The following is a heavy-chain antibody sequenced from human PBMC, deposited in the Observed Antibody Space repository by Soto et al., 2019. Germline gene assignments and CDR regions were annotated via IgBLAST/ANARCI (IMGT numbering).Heavy chain of an antibody. CDR2: ISAYNGNT. CDR1: GYTFTSYG. D-gene: IGHD3-16*02. J-gene: IGHJ6*02. Sequence: QVPLVQSGAEVKKPGASVKVSCKASGYTFTSYGISWVRQAPGQGLEWMGWISAYNGNTNYAQKLQGRVTMTTDTSTSTAYMELRSLRSDDTAVYYCARDYRSLYYYYYGMDVWGQGTTVTVSS. CDR3: ARDYRSLYYYYYGMDV. V-gene: IGHV1-18*01.